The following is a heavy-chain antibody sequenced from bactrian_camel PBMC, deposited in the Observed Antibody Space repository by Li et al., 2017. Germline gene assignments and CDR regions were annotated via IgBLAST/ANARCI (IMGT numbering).Heavy chain of an antibody. CDR2: IESDGSK. CDR1: QYSSRDNC. Sequence: HVQLVESGGGSVQAGGSLRLSCGASQYSSRDNCMGWFRQVPGKAREAVASIESDGSKSYLDSVKGRFTVSFDNAEKILYLEMNNLNGEDTALYRCAASRGMTAMAALDRIAQDDFGYWGDGTQVTVS. D-gene: IGHD3*01. CDR3: AASRGMTAMAALDRIAQDDFGY. J-gene: IGHJ6*01. V-gene: IGHV3S53*01.